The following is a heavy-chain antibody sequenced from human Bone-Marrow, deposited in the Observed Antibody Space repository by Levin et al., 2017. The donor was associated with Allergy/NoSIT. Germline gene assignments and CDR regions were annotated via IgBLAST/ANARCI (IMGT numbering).Heavy chain of an antibody. Sequence: GGSLRLSCAASGFTFSSYGMHWVRQAPGKGLEWVAVIWYDGSNKYYADSVKGRFTISRDNSKNTLYLRMNSLRAEDTAVYYCARPATLTGDSEWFDPWGQGTLVTVSS. CDR2: IWYDGSNK. V-gene: IGHV3-33*01. CDR3: ARPATLTGDSEWFDP. D-gene: IGHD7-27*01. CDR1: GFTFSSYG. J-gene: IGHJ5*02.